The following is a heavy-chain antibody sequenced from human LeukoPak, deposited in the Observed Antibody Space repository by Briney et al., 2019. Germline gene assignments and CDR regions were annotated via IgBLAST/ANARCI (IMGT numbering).Heavy chain of an antibody. J-gene: IGHJ4*02. CDR3: ARGRDGYFDY. CDR1: GDSVSSNSAA. D-gene: IGHD5-24*01. V-gene: IGHV6-1*01. CDR2: TYYRSKWFN. Sequence: SQTLSLTCAISGDSVSSNSAAWSWIRQSPSRGPEWLGRTYYRSKWFNDFAVSVKSRITINPDTSKNQFSLQLNSVTPEDTAVYYCARGRDGYFDYWGQGTLVTVSS.